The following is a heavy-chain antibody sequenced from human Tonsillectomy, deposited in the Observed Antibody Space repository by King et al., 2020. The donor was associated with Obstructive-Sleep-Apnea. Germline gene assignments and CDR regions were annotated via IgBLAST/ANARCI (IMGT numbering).Heavy chain of an antibody. D-gene: IGHD5-12*01. CDR3: ARDSTSGYSGYDYPYYFDY. V-gene: IGHV1-18*01. Sequence: VQLVESGAEVKKPGASVKVSCKASGYTFTSYGISWVRQAPGQGLEWMGWISAYNGNTNYAQKLQGRVTMTTDTSTSTAYMELRSLRSDDTAVYYCARDSTSGYSGYDYPYYFDYWGQGTLVTVSS. CDR1: GYTFTSYG. CDR2: ISAYNGNT. J-gene: IGHJ4*02.